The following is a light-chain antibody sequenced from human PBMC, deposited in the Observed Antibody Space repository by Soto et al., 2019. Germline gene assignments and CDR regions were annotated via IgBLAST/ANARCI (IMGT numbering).Light chain of an antibody. J-gene: IGLJ3*02. V-gene: IGLV1-44*01. CDR2: SNN. Sequence: QSAVTQPPSASGTPGQRVTISCSGSSSNIGSNTVNWYQQFPGAAPKLLIYSNNQRPSGVPDRFSGSKSGTSASLAISGLQSEDEADYYCAVWDDSLKGGVFGGGTKLTVL. CDR3: AVWDDSLKGGV. CDR1: SSNIGSNT.